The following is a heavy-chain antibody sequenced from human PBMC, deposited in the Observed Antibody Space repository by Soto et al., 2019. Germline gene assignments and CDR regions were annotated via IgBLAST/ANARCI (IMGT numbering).Heavy chain of an antibody. J-gene: IGHJ4*02. D-gene: IGHD6-13*01. CDR3: AKGPRYSSSWFSFDY. CDR1: GFTFSSYG. CDR2: ISYDGSNK. V-gene: IGHV3-30*18. Sequence: QVQLVESGGGVVQPGRSLRLSCAASGFTFSSYGMHWVRQAPGKGLEWVAVISYDGSNKYYADSVKGRFTISRDNSKNTLYLQMNSLRAQVTAVYYCAKGPRYSSSWFSFDYLGQGTLVTVSS.